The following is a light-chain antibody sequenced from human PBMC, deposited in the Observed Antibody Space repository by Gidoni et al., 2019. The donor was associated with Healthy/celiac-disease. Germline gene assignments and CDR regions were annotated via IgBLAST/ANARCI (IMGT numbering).Light chain of an antibody. V-gene: IGKV3-20*01. Sequence: EIVLTQSPGTLSLYPGERATLSCTASQSVSSSYLAWYQQKPGQDPRLLIYGASSRATGIPDRFSGSGSGTDFTLTISRLEPEEFAVYYCQQYGSSPETFGQGTKVEIK. CDR2: GAS. CDR3: QQYGSSPET. CDR1: QSVSSSY. J-gene: IGKJ1*01.